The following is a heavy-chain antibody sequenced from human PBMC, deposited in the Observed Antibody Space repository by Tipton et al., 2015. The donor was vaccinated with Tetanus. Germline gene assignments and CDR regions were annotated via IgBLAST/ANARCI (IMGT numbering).Heavy chain of an antibody. D-gene: IGHD2-15*01. V-gene: IGHV4-61*02. J-gene: IGHJ5*02. CDR1: GGSISSSTYY. CDR3: ARQSCSGGSCRFAP. CDR2: IYTSEST. Sequence: TLSLTCTVSGGSISSSTYYWSWIRQPAGKGLEWIGRIYTSESTNYNPSLKSRLTMSVDTSKNQFSLRLNSVTAADTAVYYCARQSCSGGSCRFAPWGQGTLVTVSS.